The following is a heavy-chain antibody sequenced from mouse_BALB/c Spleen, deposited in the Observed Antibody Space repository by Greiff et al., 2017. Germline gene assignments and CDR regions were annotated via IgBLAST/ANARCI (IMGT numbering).Heavy chain of an antibody. CDR3: SRIPYYYGSSYFDY. CDR2: IRNKANGYTT. CDR1: GFTFTDYY. Sequence: EVQVVESGGGLVQPGGSLRLSCATSGFTFTDYYMSWVRQPPGKALEWLGFIRNKANGYTTEYSASVKGRFTISRDNSQSILYLQMNTLRAEDSATYYCSRIPYYYGSSYFDYWGQGTTLTVSS. V-gene: IGHV7-3*02. J-gene: IGHJ2*01. D-gene: IGHD1-1*01.